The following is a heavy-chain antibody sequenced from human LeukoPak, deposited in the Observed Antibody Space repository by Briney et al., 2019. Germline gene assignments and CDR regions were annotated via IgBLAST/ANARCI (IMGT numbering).Heavy chain of an antibody. Sequence: GGSLRLSCAASGFTFSGYWMHWVRQAPGKGLVWVSRINSDGSSTNYADSVKGRFTISRDNAKNTLYLQMNTLRAEDTAVYYCARGGTYSSGLPGSWGQGILVTVSS. J-gene: IGHJ5*02. D-gene: IGHD5-18*01. CDR3: ARGGTYSSGLPGS. CDR2: INSDGSST. V-gene: IGHV3-74*01. CDR1: GFTFSGYW.